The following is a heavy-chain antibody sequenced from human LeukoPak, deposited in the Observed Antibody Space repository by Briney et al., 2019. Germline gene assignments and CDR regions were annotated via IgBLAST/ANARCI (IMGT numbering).Heavy chain of an antibody. D-gene: IGHD3-22*01. CDR1: GVTLSDHH. CDR3: ARDGAEGDNSAFDM. V-gene: IGHV3-72*01. CDR2: TRDKARGYTT. J-gene: IGHJ3*02. Sequence: GGSLRLSCAASGVTLSDHHMDWVRQAPGKGREGVGRTRDKARGYTTEYAASVKGRFTISRDDSKTLVYLQMNSLRTEDTAVYFCARDGAEGDNSAFDMWGQGTVVTVSS.